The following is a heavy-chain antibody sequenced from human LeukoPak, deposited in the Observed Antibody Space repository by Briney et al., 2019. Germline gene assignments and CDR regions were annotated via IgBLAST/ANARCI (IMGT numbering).Heavy chain of an antibody. CDR3: ASLLRALVAFDI. CDR2: IYYSGST. Sequence: PSEPLSLTCTGSGGSISSYYWSWLGQPPGKGLEWIGYIYYSGSTNYNPSLKSRVTISVDTSKNQFSLKLSSVTAADTAVYYCASLLRALVAFDIWGQGTLVTVSS. CDR1: GGSISSYY. J-gene: IGHJ3*02. D-gene: IGHD1-26*01. V-gene: IGHV4-59*01.